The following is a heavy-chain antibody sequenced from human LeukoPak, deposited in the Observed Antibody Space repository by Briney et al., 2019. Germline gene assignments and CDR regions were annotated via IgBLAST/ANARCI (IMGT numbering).Heavy chain of an antibody. J-gene: IGHJ4*02. CDR2: ISSSSSTI. V-gene: IGHV3-48*02. CDR1: GFTFSSYS. CDR3: ARGHRLYYYDSSGYFPWWFDY. D-gene: IGHD3-22*01. Sequence: GGSLRLSCAASGFTFSSYSMNWVRQAPGKGLEWDSYISSSSSTIYYADSVKGRFTISRDNAKNSLYLQMNSLRDEDTAVYYCARGHRLYYYDSSGYFPWWFDYWGQGTLVTVSS.